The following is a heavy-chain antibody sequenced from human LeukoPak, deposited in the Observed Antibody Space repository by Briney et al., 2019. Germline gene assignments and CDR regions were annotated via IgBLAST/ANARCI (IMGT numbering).Heavy chain of an antibody. J-gene: IGHJ6*02. D-gene: IGHD5-24*01. Sequence: PGGSLRLSCTASGFTPSCCAIHWVRQAPGKGLEWVAVVSPDGRDKYYADSVKGRFTISRDNSKSTVYLQMNSLRVDDTAVYYCARGDVVTTIMYYYYYYGMDVWGQGTTVTVSS. CDR2: VSPDGRDK. CDR3: ARGDVVTTIMYYYYYYGMDV. V-gene: IGHV3-30-3*01. CDR1: GFTPSCCA.